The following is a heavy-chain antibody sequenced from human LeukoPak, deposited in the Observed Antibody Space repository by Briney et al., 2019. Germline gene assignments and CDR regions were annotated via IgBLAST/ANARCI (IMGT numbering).Heavy chain of an antibody. J-gene: IGHJ3*02. CDR3: VGSSPGAFDI. CDR1: GGSISSYY. V-gene: IGHV4-4*07. D-gene: IGHD6-6*01. Sequence: SETPSLTCTVSGGSISSYYWSWIRQPAGKGLEWIGRIYTSGSTNYNPSPKSRVTMSVDTSKNQFSLKLSSVTAADTAVYYCVGSSPGAFDIWGQGTMVTVSS. CDR2: IYTSGST.